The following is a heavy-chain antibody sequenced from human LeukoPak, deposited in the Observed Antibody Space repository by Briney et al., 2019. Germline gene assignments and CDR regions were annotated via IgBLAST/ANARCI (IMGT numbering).Heavy chain of an antibody. Sequence: ASVKVSCKASGYTFTNYAMNWVRQAPGQGLEWMGWIHPSTGNPAYAQGFTGRFVFSLDTSVSTAYLQISSLKAEDTAVYYCARWDYDILTGYSTTYYYYYMDVWGKGTTVTVSS. CDR1: GYTFTNYA. V-gene: IGHV7-4-1*02. CDR2: IHPSTGNP. D-gene: IGHD3-9*01. CDR3: ARWDYDILTGYSTTYYYYYMDV. J-gene: IGHJ6*03.